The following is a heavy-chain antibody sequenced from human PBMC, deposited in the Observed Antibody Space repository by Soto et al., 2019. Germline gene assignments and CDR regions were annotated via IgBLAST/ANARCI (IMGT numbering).Heavy chain of an antibody. D-gene: IGHD3-3*01. J-gene: IGHJ6*02. CDR1: GYTFSNYA. CDR2: ISAHNGNT. CDR3: ARDAPYDDFWSGVMELYYSGMDV. Sequence: QVQLVQSGGEVKKPGASVKVSCKASGYTFSNYAISWVRQAPGQGLEWMGWISAHNGNTKYAQKFQARVTMNTDTSTSTAYMELRSLTSDDTAVYYCARDAPYDDFWSGVMELYYSGMDVWGQGTTVTVSS. V-gene: IGHV1-18*01.